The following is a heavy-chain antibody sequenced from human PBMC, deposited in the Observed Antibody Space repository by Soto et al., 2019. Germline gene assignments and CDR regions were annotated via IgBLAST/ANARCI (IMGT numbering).Heavy chain of an antibody. D-gene: IGHD1-20*01. CDR1: GGSVSSGNYF. CDR2: IYYNGDT. V-gene: IGHV4-39*01. CDR3: ARLLIDNWNKGHAFDF. J-gene: IGHJ3*01. Sequence: QLQLQESGPGLVKPAETLSLKCAVSGGSVSSGNYFWGWIRQPPGKGLEWIGNIYYNGDTYYSPSLKSRVTMSVDTAQSQFSLRLTSVTAADTAVYYCARLLIDNWNKGHAFDFWGQGTLVTVSS.